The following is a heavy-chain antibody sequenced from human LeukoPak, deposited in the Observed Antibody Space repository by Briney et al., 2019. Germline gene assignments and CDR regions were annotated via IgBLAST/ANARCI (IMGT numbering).Heavy chain of an antibody. CDR3: ARSRGIPDAFDM. CDR2: IYYTGST. J-gene: IGHJ3*02. CDR1: SGSIGSYY. V-gene: IGHV4-59*01. D-gene: IGHD2-21*01. Sequence: SETLSLTCTVSSGSIGSYYWSWIRQPPGKGLEWIGYIYYTGSTDYNPSLKSRVTILVDRSKNQFSLKLSSLTAADTAVYYCARSRGIPDAFDMWGLGTMVTVSS.